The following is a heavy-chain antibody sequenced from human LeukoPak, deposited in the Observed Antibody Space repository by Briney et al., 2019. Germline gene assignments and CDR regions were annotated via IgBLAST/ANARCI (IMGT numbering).Heavy chain of an antibody. CDR2: TYYRSKWYN. Sequence: SQTFSLTCAISGDSVSSNSAAWNWIRQSPSRGLEWLGRTYYRSKWYNDYAVSVKSRITINPDTSKNQFSLQLNSVTPEDTAVYYCARDSITYYYDSSGYSAFDYWGQGTLVTVSS. CDR3: ARDSITYYYDSSGYSAFDY. CDR1: GDSVSSNSAA. V-gene: IGHV6-1*01. D-gene: IGHD3-22*01. J-gene: IGHJ4*02.